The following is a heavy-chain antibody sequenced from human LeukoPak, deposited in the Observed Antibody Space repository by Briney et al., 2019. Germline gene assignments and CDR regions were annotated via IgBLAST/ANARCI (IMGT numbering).Heavy chain of an antibody. V-gene: IGHV3-23*01. D-gene: IGHD5-12*01. CDR2: TSGSGVNS. CDR1: GFTLRRYD. Sequence: GGSLRLSCAASGFTLRRYDVSWIRQAPGKGLEWVAATSGSGVNSYYADSVRGRFTIYRDNSQNTLYLQMDSLRAEDTALYYCAKEYSGYDFDYWGQGTLVTVSS. CDR3: AKEYSGYDFDY. J-gene: IGHJ4*02.